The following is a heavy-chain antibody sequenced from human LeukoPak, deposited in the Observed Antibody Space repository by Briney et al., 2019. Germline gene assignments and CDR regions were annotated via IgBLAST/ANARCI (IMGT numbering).Heavy chain of an antibody. D-gene: IGHD2-15*01. V-gene: IGHV1-69*13. CDR1: GGTFSSYV. CDR3: ARDGNSGGTKLNLYYYGMDV. CDR2: IIPIFGTA. Sequence: EASVKVSCKASGGTFSSYVISWVRQAPGQGLEWMGGIIPIFGTANYAQKFQGRVTITADESTSTAYMELSSLRSEDTAVYYCARDGNSGGTKLNLYYYGMDVWGKGTTVTVSS. J-gene: IGHJ6*04.